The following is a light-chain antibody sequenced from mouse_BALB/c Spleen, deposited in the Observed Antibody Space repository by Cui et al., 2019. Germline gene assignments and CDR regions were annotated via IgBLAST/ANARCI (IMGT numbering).Light chain of an antibody. CDR1: SSVSY. V-gene: IGKV4-68*01. CDR2: LTS. J-gene: IGKJ5*01. Sequence: QCVPTQAAPLVFASPGEKVTMTCSASSSVSYMYWYQQKPRSSPKPWIYLTSNLASGVPARFSGSGSGTSYSLTISSMEAEDAATYYCQQWSSNPLTFGAGTKLELK. CDR3: QQWSSNPLT.